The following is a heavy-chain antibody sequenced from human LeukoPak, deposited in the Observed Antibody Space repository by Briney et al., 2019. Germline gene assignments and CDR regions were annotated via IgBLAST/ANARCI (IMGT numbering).Heavy chain of an antibody. CDR3: AREIISSVAGLTYFAY. D-gene: IGHD6-19*01. V-gene: IGHV1-69*05. CDR1: GGTFSSYA. J-gene: IGHJ4*02. Sequence: SVKVSCKASGGTFSSYAISWVRQAPGQGLEWMGGVIPIFVTANYAQKFQGRVTITTDESTSTAYMELSSLRSEDTAVYYRAREIISSVAGLTYFAYWGQGTLVTVSS. CDR2: VIPIFVTA.